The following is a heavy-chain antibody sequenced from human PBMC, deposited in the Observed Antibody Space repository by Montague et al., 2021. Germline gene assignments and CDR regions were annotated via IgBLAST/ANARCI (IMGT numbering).Heavy chain of an antibody. J-gene: IGHJ4*02. Sequence: TLSLTCNVSGGAISGEGYYWSWIRQHPGQGLEWIGYIYSSGSTYYSPSLESRITISVDTSQNQFSLRLTSVTAADTAVYFCASGNDYSGNCFDYWGQGTLVTVSS. D-gene: IGHD4-23*01. CDR2: IYSSGST. CDR1: GGAISGEGYY. CDR3: ASGNDYSGNCFDY. V-gene: IGHV4-31*03.